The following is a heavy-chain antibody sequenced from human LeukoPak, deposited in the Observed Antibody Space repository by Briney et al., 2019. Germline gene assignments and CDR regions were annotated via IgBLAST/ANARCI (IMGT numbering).Heavy chain of an antibody. CDR2: IYYSGST. J-gene: IGHJ4*02. D-gene: IGHD3-9*01. V-gene: IGHV4-31*03. CDR3: ARADDILTGYQYDY. Sequence: YPSETLSLTCTVSGGSISSGGYYWSWIRQHPGKGLEWIGYIYYSGSTYYNPSLKSRVTISVDTSKNQFSLKLSSVTAADTVVYYCARADDILTGYQYDYWGQGTLVTVSS. CDR1: GGSISSGGYY.